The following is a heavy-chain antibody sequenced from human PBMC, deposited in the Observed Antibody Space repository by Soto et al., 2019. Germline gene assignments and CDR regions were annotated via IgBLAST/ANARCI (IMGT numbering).Heavy chain of an antibody. CDR2: ITESGAT. CDR3: AKGPTGATTRVDY. D-gene: IGHD1-1*01. Sequence: PGGSLRLSCAASGFTFSNYAMNWVRQAPGEGLEWVSEITESGATYYTDSVKGRFTISRDNSKNTLYLQMNSLRAEDTAVYYCAKGPTGATTRVDYWGQGTLVTV. J-gene: IGHJ4*02. V-gene: IGHV3-23*01. CDR1: GFTFSNYA.